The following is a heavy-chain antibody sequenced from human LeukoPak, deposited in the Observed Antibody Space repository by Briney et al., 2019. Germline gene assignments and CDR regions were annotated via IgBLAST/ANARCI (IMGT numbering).Heavy chain of an antibody. Sequence: PSETLSLTCAVYGGSFSGYYWSWIRQPPGKGLEWIGEINHSGSTNYNPSLKSRVTISVDTSKSQLSLEVSSVTAADTAVYYCARAAWRGSNSRDAFDIWGRGTMVTVSP. J-gene: IGHJ3*02. CDR3: ARAAWRGSNSRDAFDI. V-gene: IGHV4-34*01. D-gene: IGHD4-23*01. CDR2: INHSGST. CDR1: GGSFSGYY.